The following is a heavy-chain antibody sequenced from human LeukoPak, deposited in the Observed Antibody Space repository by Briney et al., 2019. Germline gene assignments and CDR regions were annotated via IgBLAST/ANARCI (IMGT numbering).Heavy chain of an antibody. CDR3: ARKDGDY. J-gene: IGHJ4*02. Sequence: SETLSLTCSVSGASISNYHWTWIRQPAEKGLEWVGLTYTSGNTNYNPSLKSRVTISVDKSKNQLSLKLNSVTAADTAVYYCARKDGDYWGQGIMVTVSS. CDR1: GASISNYH. CDR2: TYTSGNT. V-gene: IGHV4-4*07.